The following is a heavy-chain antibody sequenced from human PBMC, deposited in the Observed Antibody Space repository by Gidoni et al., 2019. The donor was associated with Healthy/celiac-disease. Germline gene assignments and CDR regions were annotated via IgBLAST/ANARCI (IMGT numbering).Heavy chain of an antibody. V-gene: IGHV2-5*02. Sequence: QITLKESGPTLVKPPQTLTLTCTFSGFSLSTSGVGVGWIRQPPGKALEWLALIHWDDDKRYSPSLKSRLTINKDTSKNQVVLTMTNMDTVDTATYYCAHTLDEGVKVAYDYWGQGTLVTVSS. CDR1: GFSLSTSGVG. CDR2: IHWDDDK. D-gene: IGHD5-12*01. CDR3: AHTLDEGVKVAYDY. J-gene: IGHJ4*02.